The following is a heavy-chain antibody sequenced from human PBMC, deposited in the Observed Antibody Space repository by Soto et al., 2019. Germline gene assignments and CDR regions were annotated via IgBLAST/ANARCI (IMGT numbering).Heavy chain of an antibody. CDR2: ISGDTATT. J-gene: IGHJ6*02. Sequence: PGGSLRLSCAASGFSFSEYSMTWVRQAPGKGLQWVSAISGDTATTHYADSVKGRFTISRDNSRDTLYLQMNNLRVEDTAIYYCAKPLQQWLLQGSGVDVWGQGTTVTVSS. CDR3: AKPLQQWLLQGSGVDV. D-gene: IGHD6-19*01. CDR1: GFSFSEYS. V-gene: IGHV3-23*01.